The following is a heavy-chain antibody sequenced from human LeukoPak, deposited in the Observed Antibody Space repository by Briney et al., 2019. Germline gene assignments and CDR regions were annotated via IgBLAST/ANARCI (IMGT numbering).Heavy chain of an antibody. CDR3: ARDHCSSISCHSGAFDI. CDR1: GGSFSDYY. D-gene: IGHD2-2*01. CDR2: IEHSGST. V-gene: IGHV4-34*01. J-gene: IGHJ3*02. Sequence: TSETQSLTCAVYGGSFSDYYWRWIRQPPGKGREWIGEIEHSGSTNYNPSLKSRVTISVDTSQNQFSLKLSSVTAADTAVYYCARDHCSSISCHSGAFDIWGQGTMVTVSS.